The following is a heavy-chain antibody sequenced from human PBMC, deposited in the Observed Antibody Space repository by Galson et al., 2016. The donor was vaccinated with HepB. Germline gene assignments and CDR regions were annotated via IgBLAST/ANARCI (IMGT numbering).Heavy chain of an antibody. V-gene: IGHV3-74*03. CDR3: ARVAFDWHHLDD. J-gene: IGHJ4*02. D-gene: IGHD3-9*01. Sequence: SLRLSCAASGFTFRTYWMHWVRQAPKKGLEWVSRINPDGSSKMYADSVGGRFTISRDDARSTLYLQMNNLRAEDTAVYFCARVAFDWHHLDDWGQGTLVTGSS. CDR1: GFTFRTYW. CDR2: INPDGSSK.